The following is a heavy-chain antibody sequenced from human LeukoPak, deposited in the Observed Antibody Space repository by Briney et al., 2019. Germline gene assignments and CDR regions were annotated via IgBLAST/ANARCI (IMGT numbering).Heavy chain of an antibody. D-gene: IGHD3-16*02. Sequence: GRSLRLSCAASGFTFSSYWMSWVRQPPGKGLEWVANIKQDGSEKYYVDSVKGRFTISRDNAKNSLYLQMNGLRAEDTAVYYCARALRSYMITFGGVIGPLFDYWGQGTLVTVSS. CDR2: IKQDGSEK. V-gene: IGHV3-7*01. CDR1: GFTFSSYW. J-gene: IGHJ4*02. CDR3: ARALRSYMITFGGVIGPLFDY.